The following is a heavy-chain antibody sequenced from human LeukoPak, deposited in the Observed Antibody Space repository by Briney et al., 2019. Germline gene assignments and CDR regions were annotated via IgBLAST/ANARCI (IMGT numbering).Heavy chain of an antibody. CDR1: GGSISSYY. CDR3: ASRGHYYYGMDV. CDR2: IYYSGST. V-gene: IGHV4-59*01. J-gene: IGHJ6*02. Sequence: SETLSLTCTVSGGSISSYYWSWIRQPPGKGLEWIGYIYYSGSTNYNPSLKSRVTISVDTSKNQLSLKLSSVTAADTAVYYCASRGHYYYGMDVWGQGTTVTVSS.